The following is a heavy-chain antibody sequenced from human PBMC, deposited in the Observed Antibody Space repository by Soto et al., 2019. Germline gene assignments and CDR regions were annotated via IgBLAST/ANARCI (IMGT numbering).Heavy chain of an antibody. CDR2: IGVGSGNT. Sequence: QMQLVQSGPEVKKPGTSVKVSCKASGFTFTSSAVQWVRQARGQRLEWIGWIGVGSGNTNYAQKFQERVTITRDMSTSTAYMELSSLRSEDTAVYYCAADQTYCGGDCYVDWGQGTLVTVSS. J-gene: IGHJ4*02. D-gene: IGHD2-21*02. CDR1: GFTFTSSA. V-gene: IGHV1-58*01. CDR3: AADQTYCGGDCYVD.